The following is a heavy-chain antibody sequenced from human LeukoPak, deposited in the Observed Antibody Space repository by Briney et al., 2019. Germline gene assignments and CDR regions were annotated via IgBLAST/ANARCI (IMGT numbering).Heavy chain of an antibody. Sequence: PSETLSLTCNVSGGSVSSSFYSWGWIRQPPGKGLEWIGRMYYSGSAHYNLSLKSRVTMSVDTSKNQFSLKLSSVTAADTAIYFCASATTYSIDDWGQGTLVTVSS. J-gene: IGHJ4*01. CDR1: GGSVSSSFYS. CDR2: MYYSGSA. V-gene: IGHV4-39*01. CDR3: ASATTYSIDD. D-gene: IGHD5-12*01.